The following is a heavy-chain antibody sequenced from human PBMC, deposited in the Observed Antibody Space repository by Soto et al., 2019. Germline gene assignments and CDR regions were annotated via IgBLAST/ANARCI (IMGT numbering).Heavy chain of an antibody. CDR3: ARSSSGSYSGDWFDP. V-gene: IGHV5-10-1*01. J-gene: IGHJ5*02. CDR2: IDPSDSYT. CDR1: GYSFTSYW. Sequence: EVQLVPSGAEVKKPGESLRISCKGSGYSFTSYWISWVRQMPGKGLEWMGRIDPSDSYTNYSPSFQGHVTISADKSISTAYLQWSSLKASDTAMYYCARSSSGSYSGDWFDPWGQGTLVTVSS. D-gene: IGHD1-26*01.